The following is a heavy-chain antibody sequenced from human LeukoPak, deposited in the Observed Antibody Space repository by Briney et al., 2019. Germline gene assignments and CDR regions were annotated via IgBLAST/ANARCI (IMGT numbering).Heavy chain of an antibody. V-gene: IGHV4-39*01. J-gene: IGHJ4*02. CDR3: VKSGGYGLIDY. CDR1: GASISGSGYY. D-gene: IGHD6-19*01. CDR2: IYYTGST. Sequence: PSETLSLTCAVSGASISGSGYYLGWIRQPPGKGLEWIGNIYYTGSTYYNASLQSRVTISINMSKNQFSLRLSSVTAADTAMYYCVKSGGYGLIDYWGQGTLVTVSS.